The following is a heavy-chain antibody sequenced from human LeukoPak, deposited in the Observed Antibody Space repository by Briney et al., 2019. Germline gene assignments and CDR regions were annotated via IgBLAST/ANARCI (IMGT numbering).Heavy chain of an antibody. V-gene: IGHV3-23*01. CDR1: GFTFSSYA. CDR2: ICGSGGST. Sequence: GGSLRLSCAASGFTFSSYAMSWVRPPPGKGLEWVSAICGSGGSTYNADSVKGRFTISRDNSKNTLYLQMNSLRAGDTAVYYCAKPGTEAAAGTGLGFDPWGQGTLVTVSS. D-gene: IGHD6-13*01. CDR3: AKPGTEAAAGTGLGFDP. J-gene: IGHJ5*02.